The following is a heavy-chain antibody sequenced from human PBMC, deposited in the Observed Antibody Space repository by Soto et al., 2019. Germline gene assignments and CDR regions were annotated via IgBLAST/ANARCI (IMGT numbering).Heavy chain of an antibody. J-gene: IGHJ5*02. D-gene: IGHD5-12*01. CDR1: GDSVSSNSAA. CDR3: ARVYPLGYSGYDVWFDP. Sequence: SQTLSLTCAISGDSVSSNSAAWNWIRQSPSRGLEWLGRTYYRSKWYNDYAVSVKSRITINPDTSKNQFSLQLNSVTPEDTAVYYCARVYPLGYSGYDVWFDPWGQGTLVTVSS. CDR2: TYYRSKWYN. V-gene: IGHV6-1*01.